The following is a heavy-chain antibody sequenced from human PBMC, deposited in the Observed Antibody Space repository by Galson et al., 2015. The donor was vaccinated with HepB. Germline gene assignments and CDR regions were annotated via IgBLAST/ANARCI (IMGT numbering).Heavy chain of an antibody. J-gene: IGHJ4*02. CDR1: GFTFSSYA. D-gene: IGHD5-12*01. CDR3: AKGGYPPGPFDY. Sequence: SLRLSCAASGFTFSSYAMSWVRQAPGKGLERVSAISGSGGSTYYADSVKGRFTISRDNSKNTLYLQMNSLRAEDTAVYYCAKGGYPPGPFDYWGQGTLVTVSS. CDR2: ISGSGGST. V-gene: IGHV3-23*01.